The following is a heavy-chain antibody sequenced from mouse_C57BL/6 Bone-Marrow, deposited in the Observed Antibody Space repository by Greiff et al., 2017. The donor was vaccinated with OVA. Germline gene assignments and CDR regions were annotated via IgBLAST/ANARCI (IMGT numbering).Heavy chain of an antibody. CDR1: GFTFSSYT. CDR3: ASPYYDYDWFAY. D-gene: IGHD2-4*01. CDR2: ISGGGGNT. V-gene: IGHV5-9*01. J-gene: IGHJ3*01. Sequence: DVKLVESGGGLVKPGGSLKLSCAASGFTFSSYTMSWVRQTPEKRLEWVATISGGGGNTYYPDSVKGRFTISRDNAKNTLYLQMSSLRSEDTALYYCASPYYDYDWFAYWGQGTLVTVSA.